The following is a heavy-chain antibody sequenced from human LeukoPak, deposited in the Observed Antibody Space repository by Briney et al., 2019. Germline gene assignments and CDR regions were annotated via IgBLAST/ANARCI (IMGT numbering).Heavy chain of an antibody. V-gene: IGHV3-30-3*01. J-gene: IGHJ4*02. CDR2: ISYDGSNK. CDR3: ARDLYGGNSFDY. Sequence: GGSLRLSCAASGFTFSSYAMHWVRQAPGKGLEWVAVISYDGSNKYYADSVKGRFPISRDNSKNTLYLQMNSLRAEDTAVYYCARDLYGGNSFDYWGQGTLVTVSS. CDR1: GFTFSSYA. D-gene: IGHD4-23*01.